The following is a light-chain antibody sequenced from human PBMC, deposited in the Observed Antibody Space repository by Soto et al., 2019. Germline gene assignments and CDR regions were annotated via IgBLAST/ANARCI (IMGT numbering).Light chain of an antibody. Sequence: DIQMTQSPSSVAASVGDRVTITCRASQSISSWLAWYQQKPGKAPKLLIYAAATLASGLPARFSGIGSGTHFTLTISSLQPEDFGTYYCQRANSFPRTFGQGTKVDI. CDR3: QRANSFPRT. V-gene: IGKV1-12*01. CDR2: AAA. J-gene: IGKJ1*01. CDR1: QSISSW.